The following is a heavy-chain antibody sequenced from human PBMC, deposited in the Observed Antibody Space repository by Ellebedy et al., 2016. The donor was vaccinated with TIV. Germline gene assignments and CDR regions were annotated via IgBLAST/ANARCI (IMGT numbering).Heavy chain of an antibody. V-gene: IGHV4-4*02. CDR3: ARTPYCSGSSCFLDGMDV. CDR2: VYPSGTT. J-gene: IGHJ6*02. Sequence: MPSETLSLTCGVSGDSISSTNWLTWVRQPPGKGLEWIGQVYPSGTTKYNPSLKGRVTMSVDKSKNQFSLILNSVTAADTAVYFCARTPYCSGSSCFLDGMDVWGQGTTVTVSS. CDR1: GDSISSTNW. D-gene: IGHD2-2*01.